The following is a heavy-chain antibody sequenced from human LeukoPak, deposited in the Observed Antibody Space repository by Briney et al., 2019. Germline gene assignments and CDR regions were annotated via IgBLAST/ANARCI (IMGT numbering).Heavy chain of an antibody. CDR2: IIPIFGTA. Sequence: GASVKVSCKASGGTFSSYAISWVRQAPGQGLEWMGGIIPIFGTANYAQKFQGRVTITADESTSTAYMELSSLRSEDTAVYYCARGRNRIGHCSSTSCYTPDDYWGQGTLVTVSS. J-gene: IGHJ4*02. CDR3: ARGRNRIGHCSSTSCYTPDDY. D-gene: IGHD2-2*02. CDR1: GGTFSSYA. V-gene: IGHV1-69*13.